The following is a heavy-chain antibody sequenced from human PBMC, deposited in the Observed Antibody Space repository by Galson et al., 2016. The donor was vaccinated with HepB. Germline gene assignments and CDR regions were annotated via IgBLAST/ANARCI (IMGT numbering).Heavy chain of an antibody. CDR2: ISGSADSR. J-gene: IGHJ5*02. D-gene: IGHD6-19*01. CDR1: GFTFSHYF. CDR3: ARMVPLYSGGWYVRGDGWFDP. V-gene: IGHV3-11*01. Sequence: SLRLSCAASGFTFSHYFVSWIRQAPGKGLEWVSYISGSADSRRYADSVKGRFTISRDNSKNPPYLQMNNLRAEATAVYYCARMVPLYSGGWYVRGDGWFDPWGQGTLVTVSS.